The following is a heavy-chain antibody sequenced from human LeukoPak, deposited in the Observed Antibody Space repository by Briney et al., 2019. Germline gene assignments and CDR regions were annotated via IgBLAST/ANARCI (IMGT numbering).Heavy chain of an antibody. D-gene: IGHD6-25*01. J-gene: IGHJ4*02. CDR3: LRDAQRPRLTPDY. V-gene: IGHV1-18*01. Sequence: ASVKVSCKASGYTFNTYGISWVRQAPGQGLEWMGWISTYNGDTSYVQNLQGRVTMTTDTSTSTAYMEPMSLRSDDTAVYYCLRDAQRPRLTPDYWGQGTLVTVSS. CDR2: ISTYNGDT. CDR1: GYTFNTYG.